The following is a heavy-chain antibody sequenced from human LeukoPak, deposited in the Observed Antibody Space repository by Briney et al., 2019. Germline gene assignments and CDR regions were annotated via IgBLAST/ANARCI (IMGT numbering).Heavy chain of an antibody. CDR1: GYTFTSYG. J-gene: IGHJ3*02. V-gene: IGHV1-18*01. CDR2: ISAYNGNT. Sequence: ASVKVSCKASGYTFTSYGISWVRQAPGQGLQGMGWISAYNGNTNYAQKLQGRVTMTTDTSTSTAYMELRSLRSDDTAVYYCARDHIAVAGNAAFDIWGQGTMVTVSS. CDR3: ARDHIAVAGNAAFDI. D-gene: IGHD6-19*01.